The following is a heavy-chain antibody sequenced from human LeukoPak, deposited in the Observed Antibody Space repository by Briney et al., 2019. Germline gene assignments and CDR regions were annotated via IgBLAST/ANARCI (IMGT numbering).Heavy chain of an antibody. V-gene: IGHV3-23*01. D-gene: IGHD2-2*01. Sequence: GGSLRLSCAASGFTFSSDGMSWVRQAPGKGRKWGSAISGIGGSTYYADSVKGRFTISRDNSKNTLYLQRNSLRAEDTAVYYCAKEVGPSDAFDIWGQGTMVTVSS. CDR3: AKEVGPSDAFDI. CDR1: GFTFSSDG. CDR2: ISGIGGST. J-gene: IGHJ3*02.